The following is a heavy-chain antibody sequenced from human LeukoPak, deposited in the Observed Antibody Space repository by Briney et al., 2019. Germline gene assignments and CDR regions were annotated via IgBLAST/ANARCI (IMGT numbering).Heavy chain of an antibody. CDR3: ARSRFYFDY. CDR2: IKQDESDK. CDR1: GFTFTSYW. V-gene: IGHV3-7*01. Sequence: PGGSLRLSCAASGFTFTSYWMSWVRQAPGKGLEWVASIKQDESDKHYVDSVKGRFTISRDNAKNSLYLQLNSLRAEDTAVYYCARSRFYFDYWGQGTLVTVSS. J-gene: IGHJ4*02.